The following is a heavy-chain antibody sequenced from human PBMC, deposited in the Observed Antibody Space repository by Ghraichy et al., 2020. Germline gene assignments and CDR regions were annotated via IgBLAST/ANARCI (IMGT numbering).Heavy chain of an antibody. CDR1: GFTFSSYW. D-gene: IGHD2-2*01. V-gene: IGHV3-74*01. CDR3: ARDLVYCSSTSCYAVDALDI. CDR2: INSDGSST. Sequence: GESLNISCAASGFTFSSYWMHWVLHAPGKGLVWVSRINSDGSSTSYADSVKGRFTISRDNAKHTLYLQMNSLRAENTAVYYCARDLVYCSSTSCYAVDALDIWGQGTMVIVSS. J-gene: IGHJ3*02.